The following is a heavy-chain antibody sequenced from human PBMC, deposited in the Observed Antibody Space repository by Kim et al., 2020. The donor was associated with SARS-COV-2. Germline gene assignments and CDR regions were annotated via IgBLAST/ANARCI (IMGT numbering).Heavy chain of an antibody. Sequence: SETLSLTCTVSGGSIGSYYWSWIRQPPGKGLEWIGYIYYRGSTNYNPSLKSRVTISVDTSKNQFSLKLSSVTTADTAVYYCARVYYDSSGYSFDYWGQGTLVTVSS. V-gene: IGHV4-59*01. J-gene: IGHJ4*02. CDR3: ARVYYDSSGYSFDY. CDR1: GGSIGSYY. D-gene: IGHD3-22*01. CDR2: IYYRGST.